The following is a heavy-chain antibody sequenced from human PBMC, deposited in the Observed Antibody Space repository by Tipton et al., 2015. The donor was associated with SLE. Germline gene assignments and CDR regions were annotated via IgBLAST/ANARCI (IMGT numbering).Heavy chain of an antibody. CDR3: AKGQGTNWYQFDS. J-gene: IGHJ4*02. V-gene: IGHV4-59*01. CDR1: GGSISSYY. Sequence: TLSLTCTVSGGSISSYYWSWIRQPPGKGLEWIGYIYYSGSTNYNPSLKSRVTISVDTSKNQFSLKLSSVTAADTAVYYCAKGQGTNWYQFDSWGQGILVTVSS. D-gene: IGHD2-8*01. CDR2: IYYSGST.